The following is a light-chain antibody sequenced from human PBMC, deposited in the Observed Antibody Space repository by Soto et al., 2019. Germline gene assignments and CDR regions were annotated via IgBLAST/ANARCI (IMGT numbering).Light chain of an antibody. Sequence: QSVLTQPPSVSGAPGQRVTISCTGSSSNIGAGYDVHWYQQLPGTTPKLLIYGNNNRPSGVPDRFSGSKSGTSASLAITGLQAEDEADYYCQSYDSSLSYVLGTGTKLTVL. J-gene: IGLJ1*01. CDR3: QSYDSSLSYV. CDR1: SSNIGAGYD. V-gene: IGLV1-40*01. CDR2: GNN.